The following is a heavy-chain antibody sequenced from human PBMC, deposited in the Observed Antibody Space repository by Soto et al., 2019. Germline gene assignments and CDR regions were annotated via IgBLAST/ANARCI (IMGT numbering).Heavy chain of an antibody. D-gene: IGHD3-3*01. CDR1: GGSISSYY. CDR2: IYYSGST. Sequence: SETLSLTCTVSGGSISSYYWSWIRQPPGKGLEWIGYIYYSGSTNYNPSLKSRVTISVDTSKNQFSLKLSSVTAADTAVYYCARDRGRYDLGSGYPHDQPYDCYDGMNVWGQGTTITVSS. CDR3: ARDRGRYDLGSGYPHDQPYDCYDGMNV. V-gene: IGHV4-59*01. J-gene: IGHJ6*02.